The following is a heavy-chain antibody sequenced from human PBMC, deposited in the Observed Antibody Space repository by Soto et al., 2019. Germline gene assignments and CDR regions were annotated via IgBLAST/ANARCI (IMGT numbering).Heavy chain of an antibody. CDR3: ARDQTDSGGYSDS. CDR2: IWNDGSNE. CDR1: GFTCSDDG. V-gene: IGHV3-33*01. J-gene: IGHJ4*02. D-gene: IGHD3-22*01. Sequence: LRLSGEAAGFTCSDDGIHWVRQAPGKGLEWVAIIWNDGSNEYYADSVKGRFTISRDNSKNTVYLQVSNLRAEDTAVYFCARDQTDSGGYSDSWGQGTMVTVSS.